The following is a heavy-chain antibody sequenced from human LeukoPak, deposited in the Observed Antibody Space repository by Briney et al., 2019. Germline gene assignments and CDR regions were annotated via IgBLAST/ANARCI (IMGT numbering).Heavy chain of an antibody. CDR2: IYYSGST. CDR3: ARDTRYFGMDV. CDR1: GFTFSNAW. J-gene: IGHJ6*02. V-gene: IGHV4-59*01. Sequence: PGGSLRLSCAASGFTFSNAWMSWVRQAPGKGLEWIGYIYYSGSTTYNPSLKSRVTISVDPSKNQFSLNLSSVTAADTAVYYCARDTRYFGMDVWGQGPRSPSP.